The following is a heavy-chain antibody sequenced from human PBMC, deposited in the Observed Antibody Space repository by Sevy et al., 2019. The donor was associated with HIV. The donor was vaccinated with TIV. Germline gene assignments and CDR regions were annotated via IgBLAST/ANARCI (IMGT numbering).Heavy chain of an antibody. J-gene: IGHJ4*02. CDR2: VSSDGSEI. Sequence: GGSLRVSCAVSGFTFSTYAMHWVRQAPGKGLECVAIVSSDGSEINYADSVKGRITISRDNSRKTLYMQMNSLRTEDTALYNCARDQLGSIDYWGQGTLVTVAA. CDR1: GFTFSTYA. V-gene: IGHV3-30-3*01. CDR3: ARDQLGSIDY. D-gene: IGHD7-27*01.